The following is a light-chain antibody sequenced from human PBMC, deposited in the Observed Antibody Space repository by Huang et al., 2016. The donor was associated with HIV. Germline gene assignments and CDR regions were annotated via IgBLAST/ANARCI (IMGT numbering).Light chain of an antibody. Sequence: DIVMTQSPLSLPVTPGEPASISCRSSQSLLHSNGYNYLDWYLQKPGHAPQLLIYLGSNRASGVPDRFSGSGSGTDFTLKISRVEAEDVGVYYCMQALQTPCTFGQGTKLEIK. V-gene: IGKV2-28*01. CDR3: MQALQTPCT. J-gene: IGKJ2*02. CDR2: LGS. CDR1: QSLLHSNGYNY.